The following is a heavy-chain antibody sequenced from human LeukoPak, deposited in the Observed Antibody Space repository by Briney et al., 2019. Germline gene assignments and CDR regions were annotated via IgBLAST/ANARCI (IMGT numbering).Heavy chain of an antibody. CDR3: ARDLVGWFGELDY. V-gene: IGHV1-46*01. D-gene: IGHD3-10*01. CDR1: GYTFTSYY. J-gene: IGHJ4*02. CDR2: INPSGGST. Sequence: ASVKVSCKASGYTFTSYYMHWVRQAPGQGLEWMGIINPSGGSTSYAQKFQGRVAMTTDTSTSTAYMELRSLRSDDTAVYYCARDLVGWFGELDYWGQGTLVTVSS.